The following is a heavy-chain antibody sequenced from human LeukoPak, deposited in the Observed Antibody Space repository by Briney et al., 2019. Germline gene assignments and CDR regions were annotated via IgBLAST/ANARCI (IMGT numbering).Heavy chain of an antibody. CDR1: GGSISSSSYY. J-gene: IGHJ4*02. CDR2: INHSGGT. V-gene: IGHV4-39*07. Sequence: SETLSLTCTVSGGSISSSSYYWGWIRQPPGKGLEWIGEINHSGGTNYNPSLKSRVAISVDTSMNQFSLKLSSVTAADTAVYFCATVDTAMVTRYWGQGTLVTVSS. D-gene: IGHD5-18*01. CDR3: ATVDTAMVTRY.